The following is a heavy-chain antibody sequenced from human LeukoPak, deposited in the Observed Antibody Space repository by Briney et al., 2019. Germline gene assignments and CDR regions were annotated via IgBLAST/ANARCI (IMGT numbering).Heavy chain of an antibody. J-gene: IGHJ6*03. CDR3: ARDGSGIVGATVAMDV. Sequence: XGYTFTSYDXXXXGXAXXQXLXXXXXXNPNSGNTGYAQKFQRRVTMTRNTSISTAYMELSSLRSEDTAVYYCARDGSGIVGATVAMDVWGKGTTVTVSS. CDR2: XNPNSGNT. D-gene: IGHD1-26*01. V-gene: IGHV1-8*01. CDR1: GYTFTSYD.